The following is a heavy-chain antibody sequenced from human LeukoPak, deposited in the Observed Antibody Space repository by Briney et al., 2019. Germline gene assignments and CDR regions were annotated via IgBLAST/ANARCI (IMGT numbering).Heavy chain of an antibody. CDR1: GFTFSSSW. J-gene: IGHJ4*02. D-gene: IGHD4-17*01. CDR2: INQDGSEK. CDR3: ARDPSYGDYPFDY. Sequence: GGSLRLSCAASGFTFSSSWMSWVRQAPGKGLEWVANINQDGSEKHYVDFAKGRFTISRDDAKNSLYLRMNSLRAEDTAVYYCARDPSYGDYPFDYWGQGTLVTVSS. V-gene: IGHV3-7*01.